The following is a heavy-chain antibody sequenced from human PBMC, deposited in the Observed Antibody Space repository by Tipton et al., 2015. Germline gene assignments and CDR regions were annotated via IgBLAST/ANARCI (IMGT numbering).Heavy chain of an antibody. CDR1: GFTFSIYA. CDR2: ISGSGGST. V-gene: IGHV3-23*01. Sequence: GSLRLSCAASGFTFSIYAMSWVRQAPGKGLEWVSAISGSGGSTYYADSVKGRFTISRDNAKNPLYLQMNSLRAEDTAVYYCAREGLSSSWHYWGQGTLVTVSS. D-gene: IGHD6-13*01. J-gene: IGHJ4*02. CDR3: AREGLSSSWHY.